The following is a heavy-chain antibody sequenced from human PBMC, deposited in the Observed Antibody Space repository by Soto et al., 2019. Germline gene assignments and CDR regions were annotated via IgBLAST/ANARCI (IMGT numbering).Heavy chain of an antibody. J-gene: IGHJ5*02. Sequence: QVQLVQSGAEVKKPGASVKVSCKASGYTFTSYGISWVRQAPGQGLEWMGWISAYNGNTNYAQKLKGRVTMTTDTSTSTAYMELRSLRSDDTAVYYCARASTIFRYCSSTSCYPFWFDPWGQGTLVTVSS. V-gene: IGHV1-18*01. CDR3: ARASTIFRYCSSTSCYPFWFDP. D-gene: IGHD2-2*01. CDR1: GYTFTSYG. CDR2: ISAYNGNT.